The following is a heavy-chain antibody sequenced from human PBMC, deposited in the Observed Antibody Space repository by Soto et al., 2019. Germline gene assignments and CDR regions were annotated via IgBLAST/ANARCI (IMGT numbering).Heavy chain of an antibody. CDR1: VFTFSSYG. D-gene: IGHD1-26*01. V-gene: IGHV3-30*18. CDR3: AKDRYSGTYPTDFDY. CDR2: ISYDGGNE. J-gene: IGHJ4*02. Sequence: PGWSLRLSCSGSVFTFSSYGIHWGRQAPGKGLEWVALISYDGGNEKYTESVKDRFTISRDDSHNVAYLQMSSLRTEDTAMYYCAKDRYSGTYPTDFDYWGQGSLVTVSS.